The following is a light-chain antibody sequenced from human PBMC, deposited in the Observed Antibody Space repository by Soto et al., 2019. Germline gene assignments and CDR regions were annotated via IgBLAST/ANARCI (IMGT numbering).Light chain of an antibody. J-gene: IGLJ3*02. V-gene: IGLV2-11*02. CDR2: AVT. CDR3: CSYAGSNTWV. Sequence: QSVLTQPRSVPGSPGQSVTISCNGASSDVGGYNYVSWHQQHPGKAPKLIIFAVTQRPSGVPDRFSGSKSGNTASLTISGLQADDEADYYCCSYAGSNTWVFGGGTQLTVL. CDR1: SSDVGGYNY.